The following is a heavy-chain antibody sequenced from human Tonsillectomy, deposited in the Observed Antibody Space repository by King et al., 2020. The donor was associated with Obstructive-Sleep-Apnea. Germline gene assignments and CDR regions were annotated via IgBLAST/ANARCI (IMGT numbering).Heavy chain of an antibody. Sequence: EVQLVESGGGLVQPGGSLRLSCAASGFTFRTSWLHWVRQAPGKGLVWVSRINSDVSITISADFVKGRFTISRDNAKNTLYLQMNSLRAPYTAVYYCARDRGGAGPTTTDYWGQGTLVTVSS. D-gene: IGHD1-26*01. CDR2: INSDVSIT. CDR1: GFTFRTSW. CDR3: ARDRGGAGPTTTDY. V-gene: IGHV3-74*01. J-gene: IGHJ4*02.